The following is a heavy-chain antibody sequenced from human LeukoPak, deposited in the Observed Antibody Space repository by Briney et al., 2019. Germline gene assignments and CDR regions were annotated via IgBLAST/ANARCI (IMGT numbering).Heavy chain of an antibody. CDR3: ARDFRSITMVRGVTGLYYYYYYYMDV. J-gene: IGHJ6*03. Sequence: GGSLRLSCAASGFTFSSYWMSWVRQAPGKGLEWVANIKQDGSEKYYVDSVKGRFTISRDNAKNSLYLQMNSLRAEDTAVYYCARDFRSITMVRGVTGLYYYYYYYMDVWGKGTTVTVSS. D-gene: IGHD3-10*01. V-gene: IGHV3-7*01. CDR1: GFTFSSYW. CDR2: IKQDGSEK.